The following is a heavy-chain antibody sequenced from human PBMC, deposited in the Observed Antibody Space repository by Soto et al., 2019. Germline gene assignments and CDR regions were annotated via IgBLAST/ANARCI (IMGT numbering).Heavy chain of an antibody. V-gene: IGHV1-69*13. J-gene: IGHJ4*02. CDR3: ARDAAAAGGHDY. CDR2: IIPIFGTA. D-gene: IGHD6-13*01. CDR1: GGTFSSYA. Sequence: SVKVSCKASGGTFSSYAISWVRQAPGQGLEWMGGIIPIFGTANYAQKFQGRVTITADESTSTAYMELSSLRSEDTAVYYCARDAAAAGGHDYWGQGTLVTVSS.